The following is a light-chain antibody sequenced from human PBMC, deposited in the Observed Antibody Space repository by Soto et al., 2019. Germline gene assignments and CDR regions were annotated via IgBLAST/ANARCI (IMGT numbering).Light chain of an antibody. CDR1: QSIRSY. J-gene: IGKJ1*01. V-gene: IGKV1-39*01. CDR3: QQSNGTPRT. CDR2: ATS. Sequence: IQMTQSPSSLSASVGDRVTITCRASQSIRSYLNWYQQKPGKAPKLLISATSTLQTGVPSRFSGSGSETDFTLTISSLQPEDFATYYCQQSNGTPRTFGQGTKVEIK.